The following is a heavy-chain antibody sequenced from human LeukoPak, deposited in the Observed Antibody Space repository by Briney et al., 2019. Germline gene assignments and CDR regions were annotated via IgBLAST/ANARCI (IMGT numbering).Heavy chain of an antibody. CDR1: GFTFSNAW. Sequence: GGSLRLTCAASGFTFSNAWMSWVRQAPGKGLEWVGRIKNKADGGTTDYAAPVKGRFTISRDDSKNTLYLQMNSLKTEDTALYYCTAYYYGSGSNYNDYWGQGTLVTVSS. D-gene: IGHD3-10*01. CDR2: IKNKADGGTT. J-gene: IGHJ4*02. CDR3: TAYYYGSGSNYNDY. V-gene: IGHV3-15*01.